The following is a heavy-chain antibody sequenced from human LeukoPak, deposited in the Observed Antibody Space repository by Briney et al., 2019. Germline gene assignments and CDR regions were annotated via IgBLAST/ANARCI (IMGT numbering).Heavy chain of an antibody. V-gene: IGHV3-30*02. D-gene: IGHD2-2*01. Sequence: PGRSLRLSCAASGFTFSSYGMHWVRQAPGKGLEWVAFIRYDGSNKYYADSVKGRFTISRDNSKNTLYLQMNSLRAEDTAVYYCAKASIVPAALLIDYWGQGTLVTVSS. CDR3: AKASIVPAALLIDY. CDR1: GFTFSSYG. CDR2: IRYDGSNK. J-gene: IGHJ4*02.